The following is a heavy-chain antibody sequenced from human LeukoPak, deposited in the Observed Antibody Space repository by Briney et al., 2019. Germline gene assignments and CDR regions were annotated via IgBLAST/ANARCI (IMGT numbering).Heavy chain of an antibody. D-gene: IGHD6-19*01. Sequence: GRSLRLSCTTSGFTFGDYAMSWFRQAPGKGLEWVSFIRNKGYGGATEYAASVKGRFTISRDDSKSIAYLQMNSLKTEDTAIYYCTRDRRARSSGWSVPDFDYWGQGALVTVSS. CDR2: IRNKGYGGAT. V-gene: IGHV3-49*03. CDR3: TRDRRARSSGWSVPDFDY. CDR1: GFTFGDYA. J-gene: IGHJ4*02.